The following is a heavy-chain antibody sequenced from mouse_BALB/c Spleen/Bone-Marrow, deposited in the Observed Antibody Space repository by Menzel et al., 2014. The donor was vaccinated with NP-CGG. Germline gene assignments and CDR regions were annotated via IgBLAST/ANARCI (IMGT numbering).Heavy chain of an antibody. D-gene: IGHD2-4*01. CDR2: INPYNGDT. J-gene: IGHJ3*01. Sequence: EVQLQESGPELVKPGASVKTSCKASGYSFTGYFMNWVMQSHGKSLEWIGRINPYNGDTFYNQKFKGKATLTVDKSSNTAHMELRSLASEDSAVYYCARIYDYDRGAWFAYWGQGTLVTVSA. V-gene: IGHV1-20*02. CDR1: GYSFTGYF. CDR3: ARIYDYDRGAWFAY.